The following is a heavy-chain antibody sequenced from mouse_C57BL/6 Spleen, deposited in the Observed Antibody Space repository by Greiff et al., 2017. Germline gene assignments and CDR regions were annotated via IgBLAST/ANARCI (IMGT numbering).Heavy chain of an antibody. CDR3: ARYDYGNICFAY. CDR2: INPNNGGT. Sequence: EVQLQQSGPELVKPGASVKISCKASGYTFTDYYMNWVKQSHGKSLEWIGDINPNNGGTSYNQKFKGKATLTVDKSSSTAYMELRSLTSEDSAVYYCARYDYGNICFAYWGQVTLVTVSA. D-gene: IGHD1-1*01. V-gene: IGHV1-26*01. J-gene: IGHJ3*01. CDR1: GYTFTDYY.